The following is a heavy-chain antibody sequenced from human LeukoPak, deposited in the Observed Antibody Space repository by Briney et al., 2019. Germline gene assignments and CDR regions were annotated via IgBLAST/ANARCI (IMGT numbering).Heavy chain of an antibody. CDR2: INPSGGST. CDR3: ARGGKLMISMVRGVLASRDGLDI. CDR1: GYTFTSYY. J-gene: IGHJ3*02. Sequence: GASVKVSCKASGYTFTSYYMHWVRQAPGQGLEWMGIINPSGGSTSYAQKFQGRVTMTRDTSISTAYMGLSRLRFDDTAMYYCARGGKLMISMVRGVLASRDGLDIWGRGTMVTVSS. V-gene: IGHV1-46*01. D-gene: IGHD3-10*01.